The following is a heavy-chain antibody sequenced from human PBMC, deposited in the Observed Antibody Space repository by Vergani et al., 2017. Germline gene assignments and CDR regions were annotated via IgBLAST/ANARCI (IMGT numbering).Heavy chain of an antibody. CDR3: ARDHFSYGLDDAFDI. V-gene: IGHV3-7*03. CDR1: GFTFSSYW. Sequence: EVQLVESGGGLVQPGGSLRLSCAASGFTFSSYWMSWVRQAPGKGLEWVANIKQDGSEKYYVDSVKGRFTISRDNAKNSLYLQMNSLRAEDTAVYYCARDHFSYGLDDAFDIWGQGTMVTVSS. J-gene: IGHJ3*02. CDR2: IKQDGSEK. D-gene: IGHD5-18*01.